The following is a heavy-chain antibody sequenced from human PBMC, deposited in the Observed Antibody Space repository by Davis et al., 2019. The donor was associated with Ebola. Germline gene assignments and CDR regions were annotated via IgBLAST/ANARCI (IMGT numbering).Heavy chain of an antibody. CDR1: GGSISSYY. CDR2: IYYSGST. J-gene: IGHJ6*04. CDR3: KATPYYYYGMDV. V-gene: IGHV4-39*01. D-gene: IGHD5-24*01. Sequence: MPGGSLRLSCTVSGGSISSYYWGWIRQPPGKGLEWIGSIYYSGSTYYNPSLKSRVTISVDTSKNQFSLKLSSVTAADTAVYYCKATPYYYYGMDVWGKGTTVTVSS.